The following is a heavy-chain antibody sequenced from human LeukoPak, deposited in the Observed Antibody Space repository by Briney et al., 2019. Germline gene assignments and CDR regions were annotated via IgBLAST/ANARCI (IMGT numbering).Heavy chain of an antibody. D-gene: IGHD2-21*01. Sequence: PSETLSLTCAVYGGSFSGYYWSWIRQPPGKGLEWIGEINHSGSTNYNPSLKSRVTISVDTSKNQFSLKLSSVTAADTAVYYCARGHIYLDYWGQGTLVTVSS. CDR3: ARGHIYLDY. J-gene: IGHJ4*02. CDR2: INHSGST. V-gene: IGHV4-34*01. CDR1: GGSFSGYY.